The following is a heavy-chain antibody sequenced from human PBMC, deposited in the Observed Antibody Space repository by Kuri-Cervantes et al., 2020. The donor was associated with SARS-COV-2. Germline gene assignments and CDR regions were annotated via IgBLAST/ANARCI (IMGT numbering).Heavy chain of an antibody. D-gene: IGHD3-3*01. V-gene: IGHV3-72*01. Sequence: GESLKISCAASGFTFSDHYMDWVRQAPGKGLEWVGRTRNKANSYTTEYAASVKGRFTISRDDSKNSLYLQMNSLRAEDTAVYYCARAVLGVVAYIDYWGQGTLVTVSS. CDR1: GFTFSDHY. CDR2: TRNKANSYTT. J-gene: IGHJ4*02. CDR3: ARAVLGVVAYIDY.